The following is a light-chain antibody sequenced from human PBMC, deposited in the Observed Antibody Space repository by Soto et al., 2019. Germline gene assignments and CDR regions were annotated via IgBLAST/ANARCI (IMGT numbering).Light chain of an antibody. CDR1: SSDVGDYNY. CDR3: SSYTSNSNPYV. V-gene: IGLV2-14*01. CDR2: EVS. J-gene: IGLJ1*01. Sequence: QSALTQHASVSGSPGQSITISCTGTSSDVGDYNYVSWYQLHPGKVPKLMIYEVSNRPSGVSDRFSGSKSGNTASLTISGLQAEDEADYYCSSYTSNSNPYVFGTGTKLTVL.